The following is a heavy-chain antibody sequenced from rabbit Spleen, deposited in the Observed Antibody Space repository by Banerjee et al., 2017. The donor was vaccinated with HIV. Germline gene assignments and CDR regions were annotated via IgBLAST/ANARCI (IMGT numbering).Heavy chain of an antibody. V-gene: IGHV1S40*01. Sequence: QSLEESGGGLVKPGGTLTLTCTVSGFSFSSNWICWVRQAPGKGLEWIACIDTGSSGFTYFATWAKGRFTCSKTSSTTVTLQMTRLTAADTATYFCARDTSSSFSSYGMDLWGPGTLVTVS. CDR1: GFSFSSNW. CDR2: IDTGSSGFT. J-gene: IGHJ6*01. D-gene: IGHD1-1*01. CDR3: ARDTSSSFSSYGMDL.